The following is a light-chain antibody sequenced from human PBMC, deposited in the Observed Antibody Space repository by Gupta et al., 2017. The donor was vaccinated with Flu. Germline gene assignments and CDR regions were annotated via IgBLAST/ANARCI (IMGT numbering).Light chain of an antibody. CDR1: SVGRYN. CDR3: QHYNQWSPVYS. CDR2: DAS. Sequence: IVMTPSPDTLSVSPGDTATLSCRGSSVGRYNLAWYQQKPGRAPRLLIFDASFRATGTPARFSGSGSGAEFTLTISSLQSEDFALYYWQHYNQWSPVYSFGQGTKLEI. V-gene: IGKV3-15*01. J-gene: IGKJ2*03.